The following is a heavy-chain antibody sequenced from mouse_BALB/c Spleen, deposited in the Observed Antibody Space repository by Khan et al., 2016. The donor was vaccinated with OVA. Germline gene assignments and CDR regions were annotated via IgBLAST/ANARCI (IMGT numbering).Heavy chain of an antibody. D-gene: IGHD4-1*01. CDR1: GYSITSDYA. J-gene: IGHJ3*01. CDR3: AMGRTY. CDR2: ITYSGST. V-gene: IGHV3-2*02. Sequence: EVELVESGPGLVKPSQSLSLTCTVTGYSITSDYAWNWIRQFPGNKLEWMGYITYSGSTSYRPSLKSRTSITRDTSKNQFFLQLNSVTTEDTATYYCAMGRTYWGQGTLVTVSA.